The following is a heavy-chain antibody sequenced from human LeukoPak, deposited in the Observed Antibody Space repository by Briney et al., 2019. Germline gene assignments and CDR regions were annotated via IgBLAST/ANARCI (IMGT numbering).Heavy chain of an antibody. Sequence: SETLSLTCTVSGGSISSRSYYWGWIRQPPGKGLEWIGSIYYSGSTYYNPSLKSRVTISVDTSKNQLSLKLSSVTAADTAVYYCARQPVGPGVGAFDIWGQGTMVTVSS. CDR3: ARQPVGPGVGAFDI. CDR2: IYYSGST. CDR1: GGSISSRSYY. V-gene: IGHV4-39*01. D-gene: IGHD1-26*01. J-gene: IGHJ3*02.